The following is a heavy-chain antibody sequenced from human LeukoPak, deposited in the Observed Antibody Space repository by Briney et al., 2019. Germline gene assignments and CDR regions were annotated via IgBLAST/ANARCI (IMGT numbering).Heavy chain of an antibody. J-gene: IGHJ5*02. CDR2: INPSGGST. CDR1: GYTFTSYY. V-gene: IGHV1-46*01. D-gene: IGHD3-10*01. Sequence: ASVKVSCKASGYTFTSYYMHWVRQAPGQGLEWMGIINPSGGSTSYAQKFQGRVTMTRNTSISTAYMELSSLRSEDTAVYYCARGLRRWFRELTDWFDPWGQGTLVTVSS. CDR3: ARGLRRWFRELTDWFDP.